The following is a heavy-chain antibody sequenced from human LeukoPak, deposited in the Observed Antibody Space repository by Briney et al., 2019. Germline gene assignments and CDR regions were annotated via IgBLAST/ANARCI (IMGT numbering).Heavy chain of an antibody. Sequence: PGGSLRLSCVASGLTFSSYWMSWVRQAPGKGLEWVGRIKSKTDGGTTDYAAPVKGRFTISRDNTNNSLYLQMSSLRAEDTGVYYCASTPLKIQPAAWGQGTLVAVSS. CDR2: IKSKTDGGTT. CDR1: GLTFSSYW. V-gene: IGHV3-15*01. CDR3: ASTPLKIQPAA. J-gene: IGHJ4*02. D-gene: IGHD5-18*01.